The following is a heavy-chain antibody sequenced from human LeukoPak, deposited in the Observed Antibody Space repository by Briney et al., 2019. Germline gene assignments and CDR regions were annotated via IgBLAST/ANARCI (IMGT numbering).Heavy chain of an antibody. J-gene: IGHJ4*02. CDR3: ANPDSSGFYFSIRFDF. CDR2: MSGSGDST. Sequence: GGSLRLSCTASGFTFSSYAMSWVRQAPGKGLEWVSTMSGSGDSTYYADSVKGRFTVSRDNSKNTLYLQMNSLRAEDTAVYFCANPDSSGFYFSIRFDFWGQGNLVTLSS. D-gene: IGHD3-22*01. V-gene: IGHV3-23*01. CDR1: GFTFSSYA.